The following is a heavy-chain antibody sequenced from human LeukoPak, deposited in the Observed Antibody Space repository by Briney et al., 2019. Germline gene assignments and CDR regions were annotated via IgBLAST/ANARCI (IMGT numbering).Heavy chain of an antibody. CDR2: ISAYNGNT. V-gene: IGHV1-18*01. D-gene: IGHD1-26*01. J-gene: IGHJ4*02. CDR3: ARDGGGKWELQSDY. CDR1: GYTFTSYG. Sequence: ASVKVSCKASGYTFTSYGISWVRQAPGQGLEWMGWISAYNGNTNYAHKLQGRVTMTTDTSTSTAYMELRSLRSDDTAVYYCARDGGGKWELQSDYWGQGTLVTVSS.